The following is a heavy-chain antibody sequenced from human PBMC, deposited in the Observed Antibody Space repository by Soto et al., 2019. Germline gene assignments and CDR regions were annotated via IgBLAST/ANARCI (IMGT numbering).Heavy chain of an antibody. CDR1: GDSVSSNTAA. Sequence: SETLSLTCAISGDSVSSNTAAWNWIRSSPSRGLEWLGRTYYRSNWRHDYAVSVRSRITVNPDTSKNHFSLQLNSVTPDDTAVYYCARGVAGSGFDLWGQGTLVTVSS. V-gene: IGHV6-1*01. J-gene: IGHJ4*02. D-gene: IGHD6-19*01. CDR2: TYYRSNWRH. CDR3: ARGVAGSGFDL.